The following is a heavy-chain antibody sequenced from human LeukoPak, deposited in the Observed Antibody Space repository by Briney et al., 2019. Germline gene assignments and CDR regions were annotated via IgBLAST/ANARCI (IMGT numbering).Heavy chain of an antibody. CDR1: GYTLTELS. J-gene: IGHJ6*03. Sequence: AASVKVSCKVSGYTLTELSMHWVRQAPGKGLEWMGGFDPEDGETIYAQKFQGRVTMTEDTSTDTAYMELSSLRSEDTAVYYCATATSYSSSPYYMGVWGKGTTVTVSS. D-gene: IGHD6-6*01. V-gene: IGHV1-24*01. CDR2: FDPEDGET. CDR3: ATATSYSSSPYYMGV.